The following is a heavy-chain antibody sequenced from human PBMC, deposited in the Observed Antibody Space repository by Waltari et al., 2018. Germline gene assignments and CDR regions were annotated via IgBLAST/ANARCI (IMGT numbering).Heavy chain of an antibody. CDR1: GFTFSGHV. D-gene: IGHD3-16*01. J-gene: IGHJ5*02. V-gene: IGHV3-30*14. Sequence: QVQLVQSGGGVVQPGRSLRLSCVDSGFTFSGHVVHWGRQAPGKGLEGGAVISQDGSNKYYAEFGKGRFTISRDNSRNTLYVEMDSLRDEDTAVYYCAREGGRSLQGGWFDHWGQGTLVTVSS. CDR3: AREGGRSLQGGWFDH. CDR2: ISQDGSNK.